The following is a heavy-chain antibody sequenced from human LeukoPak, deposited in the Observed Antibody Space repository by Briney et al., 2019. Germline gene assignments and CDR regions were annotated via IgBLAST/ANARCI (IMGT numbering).Heavy chain of an antibody. V-gene: IGHV3-23*01. CDR1: GFTFNIYA. CDR2: ISGSGGTT. Sequence: GGSLRLSCAASGFTFNIYAMNWVRQTPGKGLDWVSSISGSGGTTYYADSVKGRFTISRDNSESTMYLQMNSLRDEDTAVYYCARSEYTILEWLPPHFDYWGQGTLVTVSS. J-gene: IGHJ4*02. D-gene: IGHD3-3*01. CDR3: ARSEYTILEWLPPHFDY.